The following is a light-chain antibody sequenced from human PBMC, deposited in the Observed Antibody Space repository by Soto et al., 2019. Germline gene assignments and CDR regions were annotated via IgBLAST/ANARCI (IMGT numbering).Light chain of an antibody. Sequence: QSALTQPASVSGSPGQSITISCTGTGSDVGGYNFVSWYQQHPGKAPKLMISQVSNRPSGVSNRFSGSKSGNTASLTIFGLQAEDGADYYCSSYASSSTWVFGGGTKVTVL. CDR2: QVS. V-gene: IGLV2-14*01. CDR1: GSDVGGYNF. CDR3: SSYASSSTWV. J-gene: IGLJ3*02.